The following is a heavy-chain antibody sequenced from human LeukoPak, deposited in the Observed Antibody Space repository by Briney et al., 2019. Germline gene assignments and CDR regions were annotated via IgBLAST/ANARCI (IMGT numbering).Heavy chain of an antibody. CDR3: ARGWYSSGWYNWFDP. CDR1: GFTFSDYY. J-gene: IGHJ5*02. V-gene: IGHV3-11*06. Sequence: GGSLRLSCAASGFTFSDYYMSWIRQAPGKGLEWVSYISSSSSYTNYADSVKGRFTISRDNAKNSLYLQMNSLRAEDTAVYYCARGWYSSGWYNWFDPWGQGTLVTVSS. D-gene: IGHD6-19*01. CDR2: ISSSSSYT.